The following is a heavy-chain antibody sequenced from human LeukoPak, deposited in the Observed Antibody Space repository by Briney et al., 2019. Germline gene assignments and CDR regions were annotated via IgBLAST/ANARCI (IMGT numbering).Heavy chain of an antibody. CDR3: AKKRDAFDI. CDR2: LTDSGGTT. D-gene: IGHD5-24*01. Sequence: PGGSLRLSCVASGFTFSSYAMGWVRQAPGKRPEWVSSLTDSGGTTYYVDSVEGRFTIPRDNSKNTLYLHMNSLRAEDTAMYYCAKKRDAFDIWGQGTVVAVSS. J-gene: IGHJ3*02. CDR1: GFTFSSYA. V-gene: IGHV3-23*01.